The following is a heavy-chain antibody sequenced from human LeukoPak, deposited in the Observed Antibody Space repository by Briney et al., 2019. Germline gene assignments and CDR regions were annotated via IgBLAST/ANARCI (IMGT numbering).Heavy chain of an antibody. D-gene: IGHD2-8*01. Sequence: SQTLSLTCTVSGGSISSGSYYWSWIRQPAGKGLEWIGRIYTSGSTNYNPSLKSRVTISVDTSKNQFSLKLSSVTAADTAVYYCARDRMVYVDYWGQGTLVTVSS. CDR3: ARDRMVYVDY. V-gene: IGHV4-61*02. CDR2: IYTSGST. CDR1: GGSISSGSYY. J-gene: IGHJ4*02.